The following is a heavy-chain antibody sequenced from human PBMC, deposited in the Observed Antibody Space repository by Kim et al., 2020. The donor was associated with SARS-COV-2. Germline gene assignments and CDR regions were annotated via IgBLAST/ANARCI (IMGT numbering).Heavy chain of an antibody. Sequence: SQTLSLTCAISGDSVASDTATWNWIRQPPSRGLEWLGRTFYRSKWYNEYAVSLKSRISVNPDTSKNQFYLHLNAVTPEDTAVYYCARDPPTCLSCFDIGGQGTLVTVSS. CDR2: TFYRSKWYN. D-gene: IGHD6-6*01. V-gene: IGHV6-1*01. CDR1: GDSVASDTAT. J-gene: IGHJ4*02. CDR3: ARDPPTCLSCFDI.